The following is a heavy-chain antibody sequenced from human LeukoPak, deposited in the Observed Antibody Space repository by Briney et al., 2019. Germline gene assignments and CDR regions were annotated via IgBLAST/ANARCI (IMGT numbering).Heavy chain of an antibody. J-gene: IGHJ3*02. CDR1: GFTVSSNY. Sequence: GGSLRLSCAASGFTVSSNYMSWVRQAPGKGLEWVSVIYSGGSTYYADSVKGRFTISRDNSKNTLYLQMNSLRAEDTAVYYCARIDTALDNDAFDIWGQGTMVTASS. CDR2: IYSGGST. D-gene: IGHD5-18*01. CDR3: ARIDTALDNDAFDI. V-gene: IGHV3-66*02.